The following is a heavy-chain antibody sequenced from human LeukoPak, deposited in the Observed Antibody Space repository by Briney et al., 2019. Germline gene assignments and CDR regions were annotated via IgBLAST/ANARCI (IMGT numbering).Heavy chain of an antibody. CDR1: GFTLSSYW. D-gene: IGHD1-26*01. Sequence: PGGSLRLSCAASGFTLSSYWMTWVRQAPGKGLEWVANIKQDGSEKYYVDSVKGRFTISRDNARNSLYLQMDSLRAEDTAVYYCARGMGASIWGQGTMVTVSS. V-gene: IGHV3-7*01. J-gene: IGHJ3*02. CDR2: IKQDGSEK. CDR3: ARGMGASI.